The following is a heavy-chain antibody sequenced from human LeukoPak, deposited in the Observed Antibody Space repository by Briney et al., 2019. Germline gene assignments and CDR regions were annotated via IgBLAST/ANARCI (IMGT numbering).Heavy chain of an antibody. CDR2: INHSGCT. CDR3: ARGWGYCSSTSCLGAFDI. Sequence: SETLSLTCAVYGGSFSGYYWSWIRQPPGKGLEWIGEINHSGCTNYNPSLKSRVTISVDTSKNQFSLKLSSVTTADTAVYYCARGWGYCSSTSCLGAFDIWGQGTMVTVSS. CDR1: GGSFSGYY. V-gene: IGHV4-34*01. D-gene: IGHD2-2*01. J-gene: IGHJ3*02.